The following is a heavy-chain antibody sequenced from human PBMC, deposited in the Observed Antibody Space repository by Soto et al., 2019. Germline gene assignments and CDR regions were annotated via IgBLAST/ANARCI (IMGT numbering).Heavy chain of an antibody. CDR2: IYYSGSA. J-gene: IGHJ6*03. Sequence: SETLSLTCTVSGGSISSSSYYWGWIRQPPGKGLEWIGSIYYSGSAYYNPSLKSRATISVDTSKNQFSLKLSSVTAADTAVYYCARHSGRGTIFGVVIYYYYMDVWGKGTTVTVSS. CDR1: GGSISSSSYY. CDR3: ARHSGRGTIFGVVIYYYYMDV. D-gene: IGHD3-3*01. V-gene: IGHV4-39*01.